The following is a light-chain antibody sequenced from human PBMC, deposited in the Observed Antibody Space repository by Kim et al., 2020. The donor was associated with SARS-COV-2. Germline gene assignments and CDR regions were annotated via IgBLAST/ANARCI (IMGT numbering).Light chain of an antibody. CDR3: QKCDSAPWT. CDR1: QDISNY. CDR2: AAS. V-gene: IGKV1-27*01. J-gene: IGKJ1*01. Sequence: DIQMTQSPSSLSASVGDRVTITCRASQDISNYLAWFQLKPGKAPKLLIYAASALQPGVPSRFSGSGSGTDFTLTVTSLQPEDVATYYYQKCDSAPWTFGQGTKVEIK.